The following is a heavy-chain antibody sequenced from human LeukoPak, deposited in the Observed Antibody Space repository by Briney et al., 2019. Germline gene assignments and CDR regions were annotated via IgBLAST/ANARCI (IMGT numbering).Heavy chain of an antibody. CDR3: ARDRYDTAMVYYYYGMDV. CDR2: ISAYNGNT. Sequence: ASVKVSCKASGYTFTSYAISWVRQAPGQGLEWMGWISAYNGNTNYAQKLQGRVTMTTDTSTSTAYMELRSLRSDDTAVYYCARDRYDTAMVYYYYGMDVWGQGTTVTVSS. D-gene: IGHD5-18*01. CDR1: GYTFTSYA. V-gene: IGHV1-18*01. J-gene: IGHJ6*01.